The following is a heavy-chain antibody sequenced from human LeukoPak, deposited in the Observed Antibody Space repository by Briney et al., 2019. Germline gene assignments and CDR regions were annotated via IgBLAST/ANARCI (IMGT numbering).Heavy chain of an antibody. D-gene: IGHD1-26*01. CDR2: ISSSSGYI. CDR3: ARSAKDSGSYIYMDV. CDR1: GFTFSSYA. J-gene: IGHJ6*03. Sequence: PGGSLRLSCAASGFTFSSYAMSWVRQAPGKGLEWVSSISSSSGYIYYADSVKGRFTISRDNAKNSLYLQMNSLRAEDTAVYYCARSAKDSGSYIYMDVWGKGTTVTVSS. V-gene: IGHV3-21*01.